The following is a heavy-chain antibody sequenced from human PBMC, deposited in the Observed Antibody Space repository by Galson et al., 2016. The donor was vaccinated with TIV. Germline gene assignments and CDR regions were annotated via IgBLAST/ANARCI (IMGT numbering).Heavy chain of an antibody. Sequence: LRLSCAASGLSVSINYMTWVRQAPGKGLEWVSVISDGGNTYCPDPVKGRFTISRDNSKNTLYLQMNSLRLEDTAVYYCARDRVVDATYYYYYYGMDVWGQGTAVTVSS. J-gene: IGHJ6*02. CDR2: ISDGGNT. CDR1: GLSVSINY. D-gene: IGHD2-15*01. CDR3: ARDRVVDATYYYYYYGMDV. V-gene: IGHV3-66*02.